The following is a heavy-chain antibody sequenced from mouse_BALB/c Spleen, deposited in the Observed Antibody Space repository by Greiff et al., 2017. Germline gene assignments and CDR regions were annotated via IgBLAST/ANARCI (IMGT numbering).Heavy chain of an antibody. J-gene: IGHJ3*01. CDR3: ANYGYDGGAWFAY. CDR2: ISYSGST. D-gene: IGHD2-2*01. CDR1: GYSITSDYA. V-gene: IGHV3-2*02. Sequence: VQLQQSGPGLVKPSQSLSLTCTVTGYSITSDYAWTWIRQFPGNKLEWMGYISYSGSTSYNPSLKSRISITRDTSKNQFFLQLNSVTTEDTATYYCANYGYDGGAWFAYWGQGTLVTVSA.